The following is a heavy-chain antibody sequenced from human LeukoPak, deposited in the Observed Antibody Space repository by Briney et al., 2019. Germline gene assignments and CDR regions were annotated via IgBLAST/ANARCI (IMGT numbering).Heavy chain of an antibody. CDR1: GGSFSGYY. D-gene: IGHD3-10*01. CDR2: INHSGST. V-gene: IGHV4-34*01. CDR3: ARGRGFGEPYFDY. Sequence: PSETLSLTCAVYGGSFSGYYWSWIRQPPGKGLEWIGEINHSGSTNYNPSLKGRVTISVDTSKNQFSLKLSSVTAADTAVYYCARGRGFGEPYFDYWGQGTLVTVSS. J-gene: IGHJ4*02.